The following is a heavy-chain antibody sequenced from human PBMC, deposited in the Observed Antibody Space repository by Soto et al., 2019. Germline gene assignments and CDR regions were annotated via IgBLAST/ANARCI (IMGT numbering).Heavy chain of an antibody. D-gene: IGHD3-9*01. CDR1: GYTFTSCG. CDR2: ISAYNGNT. J-gene: IGHJ4*02. CDR3: ARGRGQTKTYYDILTGYDSEYFDY. V-gene: IGHV1-18*04. Sequence: ASVKVSCKASGYTFTSCGISWVRQAPGQGLEWMGWISAYNGNTNYAQKLQGRVTMTTDTSTSTAYMELRSLRSDDTAVYYCARGRGQTKTYYDILTGYDSEYFDYWGQGTLVTVSS.